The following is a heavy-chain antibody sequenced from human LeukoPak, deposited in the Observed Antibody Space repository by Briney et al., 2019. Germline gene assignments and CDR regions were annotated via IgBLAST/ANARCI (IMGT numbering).Heavy chain of an antibody. D-gene: IGHD2/OR15-2a*01. V-gene: IGHV3-21*01. CDR1: GFTFSSYS. CDR3: ARVGTTSNFYYYYGMDV. J-gene: IGHJ6*02. CDR2: TGTRRTSI. Sequence: KTGGSLRLSCAASGFTFSSYSMNWVRQTAGKGLEWVSSTGTRRTSISYADSVKGRFTISRDNAKNALYLQMNSLRAEDTAVYYCARVGTTSNFYYYYGMDVWGQGTTVTVSS.